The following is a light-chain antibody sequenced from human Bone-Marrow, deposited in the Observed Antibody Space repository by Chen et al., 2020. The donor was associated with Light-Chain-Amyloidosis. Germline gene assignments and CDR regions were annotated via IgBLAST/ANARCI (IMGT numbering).Light chain of an antibody. V-gene: IGLV3-21*02. Sequence: SYVLTQPSSVSVAPGQTATIACGGNNIGSTSVHWYQQTPGQAPLLVVYDDSDRPSGIPERLSGSNSGNTATLTICRVEAGDEADYYCQVWDRSSDRPVCGGGTKLTVL. J-gene: IGLJ3*02. CDR1: NIGSTS. CDR2: DDS. CDR3: QVWDRSSDRPV.